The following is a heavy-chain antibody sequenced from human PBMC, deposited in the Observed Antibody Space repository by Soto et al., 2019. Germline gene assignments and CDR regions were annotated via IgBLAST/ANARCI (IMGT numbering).Heavy chain of an antibody. CDR1: VCTFSINH. V-gene: IGHV1-3*01. CDR2: INAGNGDT. D-gene: IGHD3-22*01. J-gene: IGHJ4*02. Sequence: ASLRVSCKDCVCTFSINHIHCVRQAPGQGLEWMGWINAGNGDTKYSQKFQGRVTITRDTSAITAYMELSNLRSEDTAVYYCVRDWTHYDSSGPGDYWGQGTLVTVSS. CDR3: VRDWTHYDSSGPGDY.